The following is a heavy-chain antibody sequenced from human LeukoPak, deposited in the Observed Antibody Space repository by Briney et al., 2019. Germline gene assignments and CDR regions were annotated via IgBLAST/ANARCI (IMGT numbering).Heavy chain of an antibody. Sequence: PGGSLRLSCVASGFTFSSYAMSWVRQAPGKGLEWVSAISGSGSSTYYADSVKGRFTISRDNSKNTLYLQMNSLRAEDTAVYYCAKRGSSWDETFTYYYYYYMDVWGKGTTVTISS. J-gene: IGHJ6*03. V-gene: IGHV3-23*01. CDR1: GFTFSSYA. D-gene: IGHD6-13*01. CDR3: AKRGSSWDETFTYYYYYYMDV. CDR2: ISGSGSST.